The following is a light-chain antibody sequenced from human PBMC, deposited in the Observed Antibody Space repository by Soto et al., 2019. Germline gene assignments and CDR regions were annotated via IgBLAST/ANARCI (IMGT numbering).Light chain of an antibody. J-gene: IGKJ3*01. CDR3: QKDSSVPG. CDR1: QGIRNF. CDR2: AAS. V-gene: IGKV1-27*01. Sequence: DIQMTQSPTALSASVGDRVTITCRASQGIRNFVAWYQQKPGKAPKLLIYAASTLQSGVPSRFSGSGSGTDFTLAINSLQPEDVATYSCQKDSSVPGFGPGTKVEIK.